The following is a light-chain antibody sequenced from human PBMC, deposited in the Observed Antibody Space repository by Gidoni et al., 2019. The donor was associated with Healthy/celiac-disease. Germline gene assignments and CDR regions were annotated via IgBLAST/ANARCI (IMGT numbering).Light chain of an antibody. V-gene: IGKV3-11*01. J-gene: IGKJ5*01. Sequence: EIVLTPSAAPLSLSPGERATLSCRASQSVSSYLAWYQQKPGQAPRLLIYDASNRATGIPARFSGSGSGTDFTLTISSLEPEDFAVYYCQQRSNWPTVTVGQXTRLEIK. CDR3: QQRSNWPTVT. CDR1: QSVSSY. CDR2: DAS.